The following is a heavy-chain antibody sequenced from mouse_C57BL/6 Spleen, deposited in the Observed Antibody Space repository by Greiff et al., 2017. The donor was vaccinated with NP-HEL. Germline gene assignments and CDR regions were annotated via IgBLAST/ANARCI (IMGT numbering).Heavy chain of an antibody. V-gene: IGHV5-17*01. CDR1: GFTFSDYG. CDR3: ARPYYGTSYGAWFAY. Sequence: DVQLVESGGGLVKPGGSLKLSCAASGFTFSDYGMHWVRQAPEKGLEWVAYISSGSSTIYYADTVKGRFTISRDNAKNTLFLQMTSLRSEDTAMYYCARPYYGTSYGAWFAYWGQGTLVTVSA. J-gene: IGHJ3*01. D-gene: IGHD1-1*01. CDR2: ISSGSSTI.